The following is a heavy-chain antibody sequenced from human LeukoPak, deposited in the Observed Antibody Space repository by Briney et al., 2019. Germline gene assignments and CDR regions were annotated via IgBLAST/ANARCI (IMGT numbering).Heavy chain of an antibody. J-gene: IGHJ5*02. V-gene: IGHV3-23*01. CDR1: GFTFSSYA. CDR2: ISGSGGST. Sequence: GGSLRLSCAASGFTFSSYAMSWVRQAPGKGLEWVSAISGSGGSTYYADSVKGRFTISRDNSKNTLYLQMNSLRAEDTAVYYCAKGATMVRGVITHNWFDPWGQGTLVTVSS. CDR3: AKGATMVRGVITHNWFDP. D-gene: IGHD3-10*01.